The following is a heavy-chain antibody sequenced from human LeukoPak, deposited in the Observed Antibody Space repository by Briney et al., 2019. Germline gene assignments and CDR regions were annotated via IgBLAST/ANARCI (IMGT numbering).Heavy chain of an antibody. Sequence: SVKVSCKASGGTFSSYAISWVRQAPGQGLEWMVGIIPIFGTANYAQKFQGRVTITADESTSTAYMELSSLRSEDTAVYYCARRGYYDSSGYYIGSNWFDPWGQGTLVTVSS. CDR1: GGTFSSYA. CDR2: IIPIFGTA. CDR3: ARRGYYDSSGYYIGSNWFDP. J-gene: IGHJ5*02. D-gene: IGHD3-22*01. V-gene: IGHV1-69*13.